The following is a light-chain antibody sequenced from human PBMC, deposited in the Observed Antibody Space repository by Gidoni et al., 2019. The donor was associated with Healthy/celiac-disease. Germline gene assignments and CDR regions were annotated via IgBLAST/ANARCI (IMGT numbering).Light chain of an antibody. CDR2: WAS. Sequence: DIVMTQSTDSLSVSLGERATIHCKSSQSVLYRSNNKNYLGWYQRKPGKPPRVLIYWASTRESGVPERFSGSASGTDLNLTISSLQAEDVAVYYCQQYYRRPLTFGGGTKVEIK. J-gene: IGKJ4*01. CDR3: QQYYRRPLT. CDR1: QSVLYRSNNKNY. V-gene: IGKV4-1*01.